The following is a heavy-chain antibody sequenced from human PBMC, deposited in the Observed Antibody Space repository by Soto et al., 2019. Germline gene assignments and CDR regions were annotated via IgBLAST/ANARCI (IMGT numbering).Heavy chain of an antibody. J-gene: IGHJ6*02. Sequence: AAVKVSCKASGYTFTSYGISWVRQAPGQGLEWMGWISAYNGNTIYAQKLQGRVTMTTDTSTSTAYMELRSLRSDVTAVYYCARERMTVQYYYYGMDVWGQGTAVTVSS. V-gene: IGHV1-18*01. CDR1: GYTFTSYG. CDR2: ISAYNGNT. CDR3: ARERMTVQYYYYGMDV.